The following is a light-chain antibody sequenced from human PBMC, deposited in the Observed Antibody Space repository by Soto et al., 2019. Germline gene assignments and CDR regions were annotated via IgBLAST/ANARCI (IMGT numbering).Light chain of an antibody. CDR2: DVN. CDR1: SSDVGGYNY. CDR3: TSYTSSGTLV. Sequence: QSALTQPASVSGSPGQSITISCTGTSSDVGGYNYVSWYQQHPGKAPKLMIYDVNYRPSGVSNRFSGSKSGNTTSLTISGLQAEDEADYYCTSYTSSGTLVFGGGTKLTVL. V-gene: IGLV2-14*01. J-gene: IGLJ2*01.